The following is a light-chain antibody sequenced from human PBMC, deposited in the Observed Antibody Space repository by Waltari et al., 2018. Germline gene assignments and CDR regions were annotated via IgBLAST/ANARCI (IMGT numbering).Light chain of an antibody. CDR1: SYNSGADYD. CDR2: DSH. V-gene: IGLV1-40*01. CDR3: QSYDSQPGHVI. Sequence: QSVLTQPPSVSGAPGQRVTSSCTGSSYNSGADYDVHWYPQRPGTAPKLLIYDSHLRPSGVPHRFSGSKSGTSASLAIPWLQSADEAVYYCQSYDSQPGHVIFGGGTQVTVL. J-gene: IGLJ2*01.